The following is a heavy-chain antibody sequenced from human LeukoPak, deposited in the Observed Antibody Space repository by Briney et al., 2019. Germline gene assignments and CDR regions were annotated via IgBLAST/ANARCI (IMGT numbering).Heavy chain of an antibody. J-gene: IGHJ2*01. CDR2: TYYSGST. Sequence: KPSETLSLTCTVSGGSIRNYYWSWIRQPPGKGLEWIGYTYYSGSTNYNPSLKSRVTISVDTSKNQFSLKLSSVTAADTAVYYCARVCYSSSYDYWYFDLWGRGTLVTVSS. V-gene: IGHV4-59*01. CDR1: GGSIRNYY. CDR3: ARVCYSSSYDYWYFDL. D-gene: IGHD6-13*01.